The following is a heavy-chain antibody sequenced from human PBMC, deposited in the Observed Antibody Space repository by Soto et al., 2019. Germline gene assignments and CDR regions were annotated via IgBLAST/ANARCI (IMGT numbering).Heavy chain of an antibody. CDR3: ARDIVVVPAAPTLLSPDEGDYMDV. Sequence: QVQLVQSGAEVKKPGSSVKVSCKASGGTFSSYTISWVRQAPGQGLEWMGRIIPILGIANYAQKFQGRVTITADKSRSTAYMELSRLRAEDTAVYYCARDIVVVPAAPTLLSPDEGDYMDVWGKGTTVTVSS. V-gene: IGHV1-69*08. CDR1: GGTFSSYT. J-gene: IGHJ6*03. CDR2: IIPILGIA. D-gene: IGHD2-2*01.